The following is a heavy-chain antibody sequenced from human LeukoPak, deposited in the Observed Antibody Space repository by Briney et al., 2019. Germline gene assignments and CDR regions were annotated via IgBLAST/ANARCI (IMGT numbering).Heavy chain of an antibody. CDR3: AREEGTPDYYMDV. CDR1: GGSISSGGYY. V-gene: IGHV4-31*03. J-gene: IGHJ6*03. CDR2: IYYSGST. Sequence: SETLSLTCTVSGGSISSGGYYWRWIRQHPGKGLEWIGYIYYSGSTYYNPSLKSRVTISVDTSKNQFSLKLSSVTAADTAVYYCAREEGTPDYYMDVWGKGTTVTVSS.